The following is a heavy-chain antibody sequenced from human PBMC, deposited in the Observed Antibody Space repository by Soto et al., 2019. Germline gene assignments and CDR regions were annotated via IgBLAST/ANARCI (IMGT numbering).Heavy chain of an antibody. J-gene: IGHJ6*02. Sequence: EVQLVESGGGLVQPGGSLRLSCAASGFTFSSYSMNWVRQAQGKGLEWVSYISSSSRTIYNADSVKGRFTIPRDKAKNSLYLQMNSLRDEDTAVYYCARQTMDVWGQGTTVTVSS. CDR3: ARQTMDV. V-gene: IGHV3-48*02. CDR1: GFTFSSYS. CDR2: ISSSSRTI.